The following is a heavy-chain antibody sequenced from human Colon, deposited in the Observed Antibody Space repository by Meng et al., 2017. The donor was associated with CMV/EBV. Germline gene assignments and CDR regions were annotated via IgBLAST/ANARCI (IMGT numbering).Heavy chain of an antibody. CDR1: GGSISSSYYY. D-gene: IGHD3-3*01. Sequence: ESLKISCTVSGGSISSSYYYWGWIRQPPGKGLEWIGSIYYSGSTYYNPSLKSRVTISVDTSKNQFSLKLSSVTAADTAVYYCASTYYVFWGGPNGVNMFDPWGQGTLVTVSS. CDR3: ASTYYVFWGGPNGVNMFDP. CDR2: IYYSGST. J-gene: IGHJ5*02. V-gene: IGHV4-39*01.